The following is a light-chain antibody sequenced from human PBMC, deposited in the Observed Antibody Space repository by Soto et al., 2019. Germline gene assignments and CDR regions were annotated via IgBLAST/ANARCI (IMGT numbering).Light chain of an antibody. Sequence: EVVLTQSPGTLSLSPGERATLSCRASQSVSNYYLAWYQQKPGQAPRLLIYDVFSRATGIPDRFSGSGSRTAFTLTISSLEPEDFAGYYCQHYGRSSRTFGQGTNVEMK. V-gene: IGKV3-20*01. J-gene: IGKJ1*01. CDR1: QSVSNYY. CDR2: DVF. CDR3: QHYGRSSRT.